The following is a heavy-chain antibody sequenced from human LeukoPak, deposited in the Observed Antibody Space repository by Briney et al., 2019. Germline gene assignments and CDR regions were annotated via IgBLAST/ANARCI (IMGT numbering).Heavy chain of an antibody. CDR2: MSPHSANT. CDR1: GYGFTSFD. CDR3: ARHGREGDGFDI. D-gene: IGHD3-10*01. V-gene: IGHV1-8*01. J-gene: IGHJ3*02. Sequence: ASVKVSCKASGYGFTSFDINWVRQATGQGLEWMGWMSPHSANTGYAQRFQGRVTMTRDTSTNTAFLELSSLRSEDTALYYCARHGREGDGFDIWGQGTKVTVSS.